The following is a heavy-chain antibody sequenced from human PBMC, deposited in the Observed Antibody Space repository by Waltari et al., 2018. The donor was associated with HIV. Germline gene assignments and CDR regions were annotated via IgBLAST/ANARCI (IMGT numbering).Heavy chain of an antibody. J-gene: IGHJ6*02. CDR3: ARNSSAKGNRYFYYGLDV. D-gene: IGHD3-22*01. V-gene: IGHV1-8*02. CDR1: GYTFINFD. Sequence: KRPGASVKISCKAYGYTFINFDVNWVRQAAGQGPEWLGWMNPNSGNTASPYIFEERVTMTTDVSTATAYMEMSGLTPEDTAIYYCARNSSAKGNRYFYYGLDVWGQGTPV. CDR2: MNPNSGNT.